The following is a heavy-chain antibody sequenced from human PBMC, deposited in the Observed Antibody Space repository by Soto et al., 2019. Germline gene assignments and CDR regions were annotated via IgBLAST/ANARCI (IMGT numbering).Heavy chain of an antibody. V-gene: IGHV3-30-3*01. D-gene: IGHD2-2*01. Sequence: PWGSLRLSCAASGFNFRTFVMHWVRQAPGKGLEWVALISYDGSNKYYADSVKGRFTISRDNSKNTLHLQMNSLRPEDTAVYYCASGFVVVPATVQYWGPGTLVTVSS. CDR1: GFNFRTFV. CDR2: ISYDGSNK. J-gene: IGHJ4*02. CDR3: ASGFVVVPATVQY.